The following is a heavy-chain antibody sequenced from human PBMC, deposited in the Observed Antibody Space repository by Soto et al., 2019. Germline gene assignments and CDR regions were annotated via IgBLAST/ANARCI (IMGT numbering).Heavy chain of an antibody. J-gene: IGHJ4*02. Sequence: QITLKESGPTLVKPTQTLTLTCTFSGFSLNTSAVGVGWIRQPPGKALEWLALIYWDDDKRHSPSLKSRLTISKDTSKNQVVLIVTNMDPVDTGTYYGAHHSYDTSGYLLDYWGQGTLVTVSS. CDR3: AHHSYDTSGYLLDY. D-gene: IGHD3-22*01. V-gene: IGHV2-5*02. CDR1: GFSLNTSAVG. CDR2: IYWDDDK.